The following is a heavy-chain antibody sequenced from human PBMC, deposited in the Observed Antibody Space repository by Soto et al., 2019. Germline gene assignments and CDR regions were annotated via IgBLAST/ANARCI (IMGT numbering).Heavy chain of an antibody. CDR1: GYTFTSHW. J-gene: IGHJ4*02. Sequence: EVQLVQSGAEVKKPGESLRISCKGSGYTFTSHWITWVRQMPGKGLEWMGKIDPSDSYTNYSPSFQGHVTISADKSIGTVYLQWSSLKASDTAMYYCARHPGVPSASDYWGQGTLVTVSS. V-gene: IGHV5-10-1*01. CDR2: IDPSDSYT. D-gene: IGHD2-2*01. CDR3: ARHPGVPSASDY.